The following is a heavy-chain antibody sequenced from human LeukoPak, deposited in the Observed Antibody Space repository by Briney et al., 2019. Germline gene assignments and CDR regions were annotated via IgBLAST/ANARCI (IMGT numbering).Heavy chain of an antibody. V-gene: IGHV4-31*03. CDR1: GGSISSGGYY. D-gene: IGHD3-10*01. CDR3: ASLRWFGELSPNWFDP. CDR2: IYYSGST. Sequence: SETLSLTCTVSGGSISSGGYYWSWIRQHPGKGLEWIGYIYYSGSTYYNPSLKSRVTISVDTSKNQFSLKLSSVTAADTAVYYCASLRWFGELSPNWFDPWGQGTLVTVSS. J-gene: IGHJ5*02.